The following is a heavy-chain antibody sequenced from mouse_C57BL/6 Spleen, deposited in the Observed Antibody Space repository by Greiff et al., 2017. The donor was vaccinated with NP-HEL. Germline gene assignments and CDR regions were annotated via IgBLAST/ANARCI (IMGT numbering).Heavy chain of an antibody. D-gene: IGHD2-1*01. CDR1: GYAFSSYW. J-gene: IGHJ4*01. CDR3: ARNGNGAMDY. Sequence: QVQLKESGAELVKPGASVKISCKASGYAFSSYWMNWVKQRPGKGLEWIGQIYPGDGDTNYNGKFKGKATLTADKSSSTAYMQLSSLTSEDSAVYFGARNGNGAMDYWGQGTSVTVSS. V-gene: IGHV1-80*01. CDR2: IYPGDGDT.